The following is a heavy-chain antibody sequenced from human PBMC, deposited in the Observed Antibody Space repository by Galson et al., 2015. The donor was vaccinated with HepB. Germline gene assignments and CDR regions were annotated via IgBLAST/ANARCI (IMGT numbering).Heavy chain of an antibody. V-gene: IGHV2-5*02. CDR3: ARSYSSSWYKYFQH. CDR2: IYWDDDK. J-gene: IGHJ1*01. Sequence: PALVKPTQTLTLTFTFSGFSLSTSGVGVGWIRQPPGKALEWLALIYWDDDKRYSPSLKSRLTITKDTSKNQVVLTMTNMDPVDTATYYCARSYSSSWYKYFQHWGQGTLVTVSS. CDR1: GFSLSTSGVG. D-gene: IGHD6-13*01.